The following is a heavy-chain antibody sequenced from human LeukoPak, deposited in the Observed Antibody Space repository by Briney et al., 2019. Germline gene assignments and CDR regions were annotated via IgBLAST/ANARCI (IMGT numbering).Heavy chain of an antibody. V-gene: IGHV3-30*03. CDR3: ARDQTAVTGVWGTIDY. Sequence: GGSLRLSCAASGFIFSSYGMHWVRQAPGMGLEWVAIISYDGSNTFYGDSVKGRFTISRDNSKKTLYLQMNSLRTEDTAVYYCARDQTAVTGVWGTIDYWGQGTLVTVSS. D-gene: IGHD2-8*02. CDR2: ISYDGSNT. CDR1: GFIFSSYG. J-gene: IGHJ4*02.